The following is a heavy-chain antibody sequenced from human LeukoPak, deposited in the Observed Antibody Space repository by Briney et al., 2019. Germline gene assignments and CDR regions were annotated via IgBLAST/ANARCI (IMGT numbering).Heavy chain of an antibody. V-gene: IGHV3-30*18. Sequence: PGGSLRLSCAASGLTFTTFGIHWVRQAPGKGLEWVAAISPDGKIEYYTDSVKGRFTVSRDNSKNMIYLQMNSLRGEDSAVYFCAKINNDDDYWGQGALVTVSS. CDR1: GLTFTTFG. CDR3: AKINNDDDY. J-gene: IGHJ4*02. D-gene: IGHD1/OR15-1a*01. CDR2: ISPDGKIE.